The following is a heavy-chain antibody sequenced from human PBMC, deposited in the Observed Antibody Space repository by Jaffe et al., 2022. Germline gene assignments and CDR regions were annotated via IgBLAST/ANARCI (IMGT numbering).Heavy chain of an antibody. D-gene: IGHD3-10*01. V-gene: IGHV4-38-2*01. CDR1: GYSISSGYY. CDR2: IYHSGST. CDR3: ARPHYYGSGSYLTNWFDP. Sequence: QVQLQESGPGLVKPSETLSLTCAVSGYSISSGYYWGWIRQPPGKGLEWIGSIYHSGSTYYNPSLKSRVTISVDTSKNQFSLKLSSVTAADTAVYYCARPHYYGSGSYLTNWFDPWGQGTLVTVSS. J-gene: IGHJ5*02.